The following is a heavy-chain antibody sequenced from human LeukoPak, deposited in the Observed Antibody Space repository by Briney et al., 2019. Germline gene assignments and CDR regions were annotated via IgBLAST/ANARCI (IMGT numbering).Heavy chain of an antibody. CDR3: ARRYGDYCYFDY. Sequence: SETLSLTCTVSGGSISSSSYYWGWIRQPPGKGLGWIGSIYYSGSTYYNPSLKSRVTISVDTSKNQFSLKLSSVTAADTAVYYCARRYGDYCYFDYWGQGTLVTVSS. D-gene: IGHD4-17*01. V-gene: IGHV4-39*07. J-gene: IGHJ4*02. CDR1: GGSISSSSYY. CDR2: IYYSGST.